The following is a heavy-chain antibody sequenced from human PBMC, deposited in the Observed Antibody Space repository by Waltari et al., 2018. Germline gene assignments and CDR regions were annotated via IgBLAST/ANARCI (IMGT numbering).Heavy chain of an antibody. CDR2: INSDGSST. D-gene: IGHD1-26*01. CDR3: ARGGGSYSGY. V-gene: IGHV3-74*01. CDR1: GFTLRSYW. J-gene: IGHJ4*02. Sequence: EVQLVESGGGLVQPGGSLRLSCAASGFTLRSYWMHWVRQAPGKGLVWVSRINSDGSSTSYADSVKDRFTISRDNAKNTLYLQMNSLRAEDTAVYYCARGGGSYSGYWGQGTLVTVSS.